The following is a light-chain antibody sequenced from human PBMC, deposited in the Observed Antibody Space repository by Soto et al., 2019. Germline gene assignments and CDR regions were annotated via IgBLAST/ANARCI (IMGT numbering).Light chain of an antibody. V-gene: IGKV3-15*01. CDR3: QQYNNWPPRYT. CDR2: GAS. J-gene: IGKJ2*01. CDR1: DNVSTN. Sequence: EIVMTQSPATLSVSPGEKATLSCRASDNVSTNLAWYQQKPGQAPRLLMYGASTRATGIPARFSGSGSGTEFTLTISSLQSEDFAVYYCQQYNNWPPRYTFGQGTKLEIK.